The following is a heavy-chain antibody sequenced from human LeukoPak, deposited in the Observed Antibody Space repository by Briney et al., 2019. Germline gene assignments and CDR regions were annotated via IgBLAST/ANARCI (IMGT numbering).Heavy chain of an antibody. J-gene: IGHJ4*02. CDR2: IRSSSSYI. Sequence: GGSLRLSCAASGFTFSSYSMNWVRQAPGKGLEWVSSIRSSSSYIYYADSVKGRFTISRDNAKNSLYLQMNSLRAEDTAVYYCARASTNGDYFDYWGQGTLVTVSS. CDR1: GFTFSSYS. CDR3: ARASTNGDYFDY. V-gene: IGHV3-21*01. D-gene: IGHD2-8*01.